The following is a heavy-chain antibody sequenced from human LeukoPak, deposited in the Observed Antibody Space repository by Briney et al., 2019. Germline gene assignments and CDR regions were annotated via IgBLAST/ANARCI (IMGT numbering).Heavy chain of an antibody. CDR2: INHSGST. J-gene: IGHJ4*02. Sequence: SETLSLTCAVYGGSFSGYYWSWIRQPPGQGLEWIGEINHSGSTNYNPSIKSRVTISVDTSKNQLSLKLSSVTAAVTAVYYCASAVLLWFGELPSIDYWGQGTLVTVSS. V-gene: IGHV4-34*01. D-gene: IGHD3-10*01. CDR3: ASAVLLWFGELPSIDY. CDR1: GGSFSGYY.